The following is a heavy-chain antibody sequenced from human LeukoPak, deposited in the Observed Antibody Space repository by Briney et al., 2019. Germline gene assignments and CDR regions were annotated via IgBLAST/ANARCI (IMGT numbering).Heavy chain of an antibody. CDR2: ISSSGSTI. D-gene: IGHD4-17*01. CDR3: AKGGLTTGRGGIDY. Sequence: PGGSLRLSCAASGFTFSSYEMNWVRQAPGKGLEWVSYISSSGSTIYYADSVKGRFAISRDNAKNSLYLQMNSLRAEDTAVYYCAKGGLTTGRGGIDYWGQGTLVTVSS. J-gene: IGHJ4*02. V-gene: IGHV3-48*03. CDR1: GFTFSSYE.